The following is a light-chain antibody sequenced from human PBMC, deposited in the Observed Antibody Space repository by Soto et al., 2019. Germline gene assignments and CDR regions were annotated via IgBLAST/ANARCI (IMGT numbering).Light chain of an antibody. J-gene: IGLJ3*02. CDR2: EGS. V-gene: IGLV2-23*01. CDR3: CSYAGSRV. CDR1: SSDVGSYNL. Sequence: QSALTQPASVSGSPGQSITISCTGTSSDVGSYNLVSWYQQHPGKAPKLMIYEGSKRPSGGSNCFSGSKSGNTASLTISGLQDEDEADYCCCSYAGSRVFGGGTKLTVL.